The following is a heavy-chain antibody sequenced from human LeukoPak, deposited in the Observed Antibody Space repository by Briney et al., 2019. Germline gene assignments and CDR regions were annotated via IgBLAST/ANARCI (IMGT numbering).Heavy chain of an antibody. D-gene: IGHD1-26*01. J-gene: IGHJ3*02. CDR1: GYTFTGYY. V-gene: IGHV1-2*02. Sequence: ASVKVSCKASGYTFTGYYMHWVRQAPGQGLEWMGWINPNSGGTNYAQKFQGRVTMTRDTSISTAYMELSRLRSDDTAVYYCAREGVWVDRGIGHAFDIWGQGTMVTVSS. CDR3: AREGVWVDRGIGHAFDI. CDR2: INPNSGGT.